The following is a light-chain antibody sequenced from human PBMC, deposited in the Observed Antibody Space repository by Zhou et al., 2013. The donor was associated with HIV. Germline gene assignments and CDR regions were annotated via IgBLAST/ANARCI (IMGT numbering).Light chain of an antibody. Sequence: EIVMTQSPATLSVSPGERATLSCRASQSVSSNLAWYQQKPGQAPRLLIYAASSRATGIPDRFSGSGSGTDFTLTISRLEPEDFAVYYCQQYGSSPSYTFGQGTKVEIK. V-gene: IGKV3-20*01. CDR1: QSVSSN. CDR2: AAS. CDR3: QQYGSSPSYT. J-gene: IGKJ2*01.